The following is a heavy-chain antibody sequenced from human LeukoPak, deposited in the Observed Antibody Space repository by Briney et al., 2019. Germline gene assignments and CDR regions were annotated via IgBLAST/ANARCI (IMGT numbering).Heavy chain of an antibody. J-gene: IGHJ4*02. D-gene: IGHD3-22*01. CDR1: GDSISSYY. Sequence: PSETLSLTCTVSGDSISSYYWSWMRQTPVKGLEWIGCIPISGTTIYNPSLKSRVTISVDTSKNQFSLKLSSVTAADTAVYYCARGYFDTSGYSNPFDHWGQGTLVTVSS. CDR2: IPISGTT. CDR3: ARGYFDTSGYSNPFDH. V-gene: IGHV4-4*08.